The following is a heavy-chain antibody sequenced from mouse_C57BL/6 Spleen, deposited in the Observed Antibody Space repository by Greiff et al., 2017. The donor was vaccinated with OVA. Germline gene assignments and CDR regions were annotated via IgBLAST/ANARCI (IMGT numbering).Heavy chain of an antibody. D-gene: IGHD2-4*01. V-gene: IGHV1-19*01. Sequence: EVQLQQSGPVLVKPGASVKMSCKASGYTFTDYYMNWVKQSHGKSLEWIGVINPYNGGTSYNQKFKGKATLTVDKSSSTAYMELNSLTSEDSAVYYCARGGDYYDYDGCAYWGQGTLVTVSA. CDR1: GYTFTDYY. J-gene: IGHJ3*01. CDR2: INPYNGGT. CDR3: ARGGDYYDYDGCAY.